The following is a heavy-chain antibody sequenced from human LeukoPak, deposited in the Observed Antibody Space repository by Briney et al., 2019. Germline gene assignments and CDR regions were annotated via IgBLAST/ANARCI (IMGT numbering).Heavy chain of an antibody. Sequence: GGSLRLSCAASGFPFTTYWMSWVRQAPGKGLEWVANIKADRSEKNYVDSVKGRFTISRDNTKNSLYLQMNSLRDEDTAVYHCAQGGHIDYWGQGTLVTVSS. D-gene: IGHD3-16*01. V-gene: IGHV3-7*01. J-gene: IGHJ4*02. CDR1: GFPFTTYW. CDR2: IKADRSEK. CDR3: AQGGHIDY.